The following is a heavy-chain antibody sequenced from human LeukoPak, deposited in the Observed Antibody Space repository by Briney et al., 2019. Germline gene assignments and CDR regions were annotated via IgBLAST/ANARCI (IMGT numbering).Heavy chain of an antibody. Sequence: PGGSLRLSCAASGFTFSSYDMSWVRQAPGKGLEWVSSISSSSTYIYYADSLQGRFTISRDNAKNSLFLQMNSLRAEDTAVYYCARASTWVPGEDSSGYYYPYAFDLWGQGTMVTVSS. CDR3: ARASTWVPGEDSSGYYYPYAFDL. J-gene: IGHJ3*01. D-gene: IGHD3-22*01. CDR2: ISSSSTYI. CDR1: GFTFSSYD. V-gene: IGHV3-21*01.